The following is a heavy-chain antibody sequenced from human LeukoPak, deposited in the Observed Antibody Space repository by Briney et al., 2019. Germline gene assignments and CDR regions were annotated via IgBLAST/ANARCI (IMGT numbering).Heavy chain of an antibody. CDR1: GGSISSDY. J-gene: IGHJ4*02. V-gene: IGHV4-59*08. D-gene: IGHD6-19*01. CDR3: ARRVSGWFYFDF. CDR2: IYNSGTT. Sequence: SETLSLTCIVSGGSISSDYWSWIRQPPGKGLEWIGHIYNSGTTKYNPSLKSRVTISADTSKNQFSLKLSSVTAADTAVYYCARRVSGWFYFDFWGQGTLVTVSS.